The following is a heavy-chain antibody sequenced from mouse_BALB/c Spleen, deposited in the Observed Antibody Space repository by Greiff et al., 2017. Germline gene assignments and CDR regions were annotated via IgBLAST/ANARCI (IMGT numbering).Heavy chain of an antibody. V-gene: IGHV3-2*02. Sequence: EVKLVESGPGLVKPSQSLSLTCTVTGYSITSDYAWNWIRQFPGNKLEWMGYISYSGSTSYNPSLKSRISITRDTSKNQFFLQLNSVTTEDTATYYCARGGGAMDYWGQGTSVTVSS. J-gene: IGHJ4*01. CDR3: ARGGGAMDY. CDR1: GYSITSDYA. CDR2: ISYSGST.